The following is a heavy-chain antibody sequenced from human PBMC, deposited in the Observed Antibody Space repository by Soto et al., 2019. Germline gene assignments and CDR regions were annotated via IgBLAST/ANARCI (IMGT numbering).Heavy chain of an antibody. CDR3: AKGGPDAGGFRYYFDY. J-gene: IGHJ4*02. Sequence: GGSLRLSCAASGFTFGSYAMSWVRLAPGKGLEWVSVAGPSGSSTFYADSVKGRFTISRDNSKNTLYLQMNSLRAEDTAVYYCAKGGPDAGGFRYYFDYWGQGTLVTVSS. CDR2: AGPSGSST. CDR1: GFTFGSYA. D-gene: IGHD1-20*01. V-gene: IGHV3-23*01.